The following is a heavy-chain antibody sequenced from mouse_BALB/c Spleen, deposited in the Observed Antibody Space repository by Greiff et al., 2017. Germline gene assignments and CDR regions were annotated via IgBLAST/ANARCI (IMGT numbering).Heavy chain of an antibody. CDR3: GTGTNFDV. J-gene: IGHJ1*01. D-gene: IGHD4-1*01. CDR1: GYTFTSYW. CDR2: INPSTGYT. Sequence: QVQLKQSGAELAKPGASVKMSCKASGYTFTSYWMHWVKQRPGQGLEWIGYINPSTGYTEYNQKFKDKATLTADKSSSTAYMQLSSLTSEDSAVYYCGTGTNFDVWGAGTTVTVSS. V-gene: IGHV1-7*01.